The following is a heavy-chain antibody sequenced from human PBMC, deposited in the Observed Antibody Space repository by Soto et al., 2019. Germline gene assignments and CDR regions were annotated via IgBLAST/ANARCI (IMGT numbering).Heavy chain of an antibody. CDR2: FYFST. CDR3: ARSNTRYSSPDY. Sequence: LEILSLTCTVSGDSINKYRLSWVRQPPGKGLEWIGCFYFSTNYNPALNSRVTISVDRSKNHFSLKLTSVTAADTAVYFCARSNTRYSSPDYWGQGTLVTVSS. V-gene: IGHV4-59*08. CDR1: GDSINKYR. J-gene: IGHJ4*02. D-gene: IGHD3-22*01.